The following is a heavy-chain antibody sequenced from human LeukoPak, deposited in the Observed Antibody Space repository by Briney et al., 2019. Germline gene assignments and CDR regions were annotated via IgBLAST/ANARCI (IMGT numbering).Heavy chain of an antibody. J-gene: IGHJ3*02. CDR2: IYYSGST. Sequence: SEPLSLTCTVSGGSISSYYWSWIRRPPGKGLEWIGYIYYSGSTNYNPSLKSRVTISVDTSKNQFSLKLSSVTAADTAVYYCARVYYYGSGSFWAFDIWGQGTMVTVSS. CDR3: ARVYYYGSGSFWAFDI. V-gene: IGHV4-59*01. D-gene: IGHD3-10*01. CDR1: GGSISSYY.